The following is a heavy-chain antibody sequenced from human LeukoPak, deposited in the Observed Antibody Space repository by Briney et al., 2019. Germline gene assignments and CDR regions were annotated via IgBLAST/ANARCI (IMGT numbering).Heavy chain of an antibody. J-gene: IGHJ4*02. Sequence: SETLSLTCTVSGGSISSSSYSWGWIRNPPGKGLEWFGSIYYSGSTNYNPSLKSRVTISVDTSKNQFSLKLSSVTAADTAVYYCARDRGSGWPFDYWGQGTLVTVSS. D-gene: IGHD6-19*01. CDR2: IYYSGST. CDR3: ARDRGSGWPFDY. V-gene: IGHV4-39*07. CDR1: GGSISSSSYS.